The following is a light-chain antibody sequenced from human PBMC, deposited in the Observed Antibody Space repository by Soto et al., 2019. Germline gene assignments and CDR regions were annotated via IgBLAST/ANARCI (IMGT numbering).Light chain of an antibody. V-gene: IGLV2-23*01. CDR3: CTYANVPIYV. J-gene: IGLJ1*01. Sequence: QSALTQPASVSGSPGQSITISCAGTSSDVGNYNVVSWYQQHPGKAPKLMIYENNKRPSGVSNRFSGSKSGNTASLTISGLQAEDEADCHCCTYANVPIYVFGTGTNLTVL. CDR2: ENN. CDR1: SSDVGNYNV.